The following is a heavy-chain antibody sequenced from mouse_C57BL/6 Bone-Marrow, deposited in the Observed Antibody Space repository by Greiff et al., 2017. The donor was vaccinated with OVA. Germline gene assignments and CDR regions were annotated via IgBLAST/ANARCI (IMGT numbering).Heavy chain of an antibody. J-gene: IGHJ3*01. CDR2: ISSGGSYT. Sequence: EVKLVESGGDLVKPGGSLKLSCAASGFTFSSYGMSWVRQTPDKRLEWVATISSGGSYTYYPDSVKGRFTISRDNAKNTLYLQMSSLKSEDTAMYYCARQGGYYGWFAYWGQGTLVTVSA. CDR3: ARQGGYYGWFAY. D-gene: IGHD2-3*01. V-gene: IGHV5-6*01. CDR1: GFTFSSYG.